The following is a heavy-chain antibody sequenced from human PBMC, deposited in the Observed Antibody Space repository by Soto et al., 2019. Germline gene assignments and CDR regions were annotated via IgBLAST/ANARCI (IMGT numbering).Heavy chain of an antibody. D-gene: IGHD3-10*01. CDR2: INAGNGNT. CDR1: GYTFTSYA. Sequence: ASVRVSCKASGYTFTSYAMHWVRQAPGQRLEWMGWINAGNGNTKYSQKFQGRVTITRDTSASTAYMELSSLRSEDTAVYYCARDPLLWFGELLSFFDYWGQGTLVTVSS. CDR3: ARDPLLWFGELLSFFDY. J-gene: IGHJ4*02. V-gene: IGHV1-3*01.